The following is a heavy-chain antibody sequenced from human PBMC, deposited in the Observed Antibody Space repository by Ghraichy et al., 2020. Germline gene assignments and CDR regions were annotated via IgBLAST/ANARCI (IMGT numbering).Heavy chain of an antibody. D-gene: IGHD4-17*01. V-gene: IGHV3-23*01. J-gene: IGHJ4*02. Sequence: GESLNISCAASGFTFDSCAMSWVRQAPGKGPEWVSAIGGTGDYTYYADSVKGRFTISRDISRNTLYLQMNSLRAEDTAIYYCAKTPYPTRPTVTTHWGQGALVTVSS. CDR1: GFTFDSCA. CDR3: AKTPYPTRPTVTTH. CDR2: IGGTGDYT.